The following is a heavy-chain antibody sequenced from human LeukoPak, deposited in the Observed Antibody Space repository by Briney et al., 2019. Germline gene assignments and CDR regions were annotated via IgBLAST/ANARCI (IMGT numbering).Heavy chain of an antibody. Sequence: PSQTLSLTCTVSGGSISSGDYYWSWIRQPPGKGLEWIGYIYYSGSTYYNPSLKSRVTISVDTSKNQFSLKLSSVTAADTAVYYCARGLPSDIVATAVPTVEPWGQGTLVTVSS. CDR2: IYYSGST. CDR1: GGSISSGDYY. D-gene: IGHD5-12*01. CDR3: ARGLPSDIVATAVPTVEP. J-gene: IGHJ5*02. V-gene: IGHV4-30-4*01.